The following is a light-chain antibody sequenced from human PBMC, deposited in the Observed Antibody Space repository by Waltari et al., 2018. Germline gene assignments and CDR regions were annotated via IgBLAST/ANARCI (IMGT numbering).Light chain of an antibody. CDR2: WAS. J-gene: IGKJ2*01. CDR3: QQYYSRHSYT. Sequence: DFVMTQSPDSLAVSLGERATIKCKSSQSLLYTSNYKNYLAWYQQKPGQPPKLLIYWASTRESGVPDRFSGSGSGTDFTLTISSLQAEDVAVYYCQQYYSRHSYTFGQGTKLEIK. V-gene: IGKV4-1*01. CDR1: QSLLYTSNYKNY.